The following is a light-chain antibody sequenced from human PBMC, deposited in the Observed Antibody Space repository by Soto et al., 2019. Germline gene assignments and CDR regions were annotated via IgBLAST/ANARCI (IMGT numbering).Light chain of an antibody. J-gene: IGLJ2*01. CDR1: ASNIGASYD. Sequence: QSVLTQPPSVSGAPGQRVTISCAGSASNIGASYDVHWYQQVPGTAPKLLIYGNFNRPSGVPDRFSGSKSGTSASLAITGLQAEAEADYDCQSYDYSLSGVLFGGGTKLTVL. CDR2: GNF. CDR3: QSYDYSLSGVL. V-gene: IGLV1-40*01.